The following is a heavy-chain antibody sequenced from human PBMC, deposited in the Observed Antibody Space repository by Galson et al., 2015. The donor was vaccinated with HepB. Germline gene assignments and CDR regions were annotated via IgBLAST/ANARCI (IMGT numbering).Heavy chain of an antibody. CDR3: AKGSDYYGSGTYHNGALYSDH. D-gene: IGHD3-10*01. J-gene: IGHJ4*02. CDR2: ISGAGGST. CDR1: GFGFGHYA. V-gene: IGHV3-23*01. Sequence: SLRLSCAGSGFGFGHYAMSWARQAPGKGLERLSAISGAGGSTYYANSVRGRFTIARDNSKNTLYLQMNGLRAEDTAVYYCAKGSDYYGSGTYHNGALYSDHWGQGTLVTVSS.